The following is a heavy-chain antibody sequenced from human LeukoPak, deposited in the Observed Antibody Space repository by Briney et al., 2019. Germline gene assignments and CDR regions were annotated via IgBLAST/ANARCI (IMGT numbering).Heavy chain of an antibody. CDR2: INPNSGGT. Sequence: GASVKVSCKASGYTFTGYYMHWARQAPGQGLEWMGWINPNSGGTNYAQKFQGRVTMTRDTSIGTAYMELSRLRSDDTAVYYCARGLGSSGRATGNWGQGTLVTVSS. V-gene: IGHV1-2*02. J-gene: IGHJ4*02. D-gene: IGHD6-19*01. CDR3: ARGLGSSGRATGN. CDR1: GYTFTGYY.